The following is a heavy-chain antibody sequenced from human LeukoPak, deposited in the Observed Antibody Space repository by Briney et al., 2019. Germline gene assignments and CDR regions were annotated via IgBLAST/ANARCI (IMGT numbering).Heavy chain of an antibody. CDR2: IYYSGST. J-gene: IGHJ5*02. Sequence: SQTLSLTCTVSGGSISSGGYYWSWIRQHPGKGLEWIGYIYYSGSTYYNPSLKSRVTISVDTSKNQFSLKLSSVTAADTAVYYCARVSRYYDFWSGHYGWFDPWGQGTLVTVSS. CDR1: GGSISSGGYY. V-gene: IGHV4-31*03. CDR3: ARVSRYYDFWSGHYGWFDP. D-gene: IGHD3-3*01.